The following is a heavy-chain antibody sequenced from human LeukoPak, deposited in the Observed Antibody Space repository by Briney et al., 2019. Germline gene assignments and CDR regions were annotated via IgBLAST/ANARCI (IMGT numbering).Heavy chain of an antibody. J-gene: IGHJ4*02. CDR1: GFTVTTKS. D-gene: IGHD2-15*01. CDR3: AKALIGYCSGGTCSGSDY. CDR2: ISYDGTYK. V-gene: IGHV3-30*18. Sequence: GGSLRLSCAASGFTVTTKSMAWVRQAPGKGLEWVAVISYDGTYKYYADSVKGRFTISRDNSKNTLFLQMNSLRVEDTAVYYCAKALIGYCSGGTCSGSDYWGQETLVTVSS.